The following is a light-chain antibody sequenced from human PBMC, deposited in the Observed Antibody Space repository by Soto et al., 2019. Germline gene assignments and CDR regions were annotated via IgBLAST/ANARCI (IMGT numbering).Light chain of an antibody. CDR2: TAS. J-gene: IGKJ1*01. CDR1: QGISNF. V-gene: IGKV1-27*01. CDR3: QTYNSAPTWT. Sequence: DIPMTQSPSSLSASVGDRVTITCRASQGISNFLAWYQQRPGKGPKLLIHTASTLQSGVPSRFSGSGSGSDFTLTISSLQPEDVATYYCQTYNSAPTWTFGHGTEVEIK.